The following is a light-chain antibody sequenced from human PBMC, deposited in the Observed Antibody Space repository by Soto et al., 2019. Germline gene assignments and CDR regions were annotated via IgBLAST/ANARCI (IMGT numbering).Light chain of an antibody. J-gene: IGLJ1*01. Sequence: QSALTQPASVSGSPGQSITISCTGTSSDVGSYHYVSWFQQHPGKAPKLIIFEVSDRPSGVSTRFSGSKSGDTASLTISGLQADHEADYYCSSYTSARDVYVLGGGTKVTVL. CDR3: SSYTSARDVYV. CDR2: EVS. CDR1: SSDVGSYHY. V-gene: IGLV2-14*01.